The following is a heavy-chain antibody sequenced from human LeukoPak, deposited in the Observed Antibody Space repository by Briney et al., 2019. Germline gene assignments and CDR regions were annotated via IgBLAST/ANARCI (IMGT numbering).Heavy chain of an antibody. CDR2: IYSGGSP. J-gene: IGHJ4*02. D-gene: IGHD5-24*01. CDR3: ARGGEMATLIPFDY. CDR1: GFPFSSYR. V-gene: IGHV3-53*01. Sequence: GGSLLLSCGASGFPFSSYRMEWGRWARGWGLGRVSAIYSGGSPYYADSVKGRFNICRDNSKSTLCLQMTSLRAEGTALYYWARGGEMATLIPFDYWGQGTLVTVSS.